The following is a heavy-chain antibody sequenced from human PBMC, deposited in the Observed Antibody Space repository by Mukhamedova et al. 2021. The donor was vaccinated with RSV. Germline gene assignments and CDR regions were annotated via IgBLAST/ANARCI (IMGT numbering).Heavy chain of an antibody. CDR3: ARDSPTPYYYGSGSYAY. V-gene: IGHV3-30*01. D-gene: IGHD3-10*01. CDR2: HGGSNK. Sequence: HGGSNKYYADSVKGRFTISRDNSKNTLYLQMNSLRAEDTAVYYCARDSPTPYYYGSGSYAYWGQGTLVTVSS. J-gene: IGHJ4*02.